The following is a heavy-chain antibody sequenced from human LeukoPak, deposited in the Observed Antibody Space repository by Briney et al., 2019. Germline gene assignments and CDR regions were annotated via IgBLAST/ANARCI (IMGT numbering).Heavy chain of an antibody. D-gene: IGHD5-18*01. J-gene: IGHJ6*03. CDR2: INPSGAT. V-gene: IGHV4-34*01. CDR1: GGSFSGYF. Sequence: PSQTLSLTCAVYGGSFSGYFWSWIRQPPGKGLEWIGEINPSGATNHNPSLIGRVSISIHTSKNQISLRVSSVTAADTAVYYCARVGYSFSINDWSRTGLGAYPTKYYYYMDVWGKGTTVTVSS. CDR3: ARVGYSFSINDWSRTGLGAYPTKYYYYMDV.